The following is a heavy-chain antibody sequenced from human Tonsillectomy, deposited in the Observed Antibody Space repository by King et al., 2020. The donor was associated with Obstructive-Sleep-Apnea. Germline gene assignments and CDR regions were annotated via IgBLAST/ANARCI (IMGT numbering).Heavy chain of an antibody. D-gene: IGHD2-15*01. CDR1: SASISSSSYY. CDR3: ARGSGYCSGGSCKIDS. V-gene: IGHV4-39*07. CDR2: IYYSGST. Sequence: QLQESGPGLVKPSETLSLTCTVSSASISSSSYYWGWIRQPPGKGLEWIGSIYYSGSTYYNPSLKSRITISVDAAKNQFSLMLSAVTAADTAVYYCARGSGYCSGGSCKIDSWGRGTLVTVSS. J-gene: IGHJ4*02.